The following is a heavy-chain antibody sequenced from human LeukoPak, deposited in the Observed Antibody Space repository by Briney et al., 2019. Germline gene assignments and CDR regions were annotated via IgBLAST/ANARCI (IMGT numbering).Heavy chain of an antibody. V-gene: IGHV4-59*01. CDR1: GGSISSYY. Sequence: SETLSLTCTVSGGSISSYYWSWIRQPPGKGLEWIGYIYYSGSTNYNPSLKSRVTISVDTSKNQFSLKLSSVTAADTAVYYCARVVHGDYVIWFDPRGQGTLVTVSS. CDR2: IYYSGST. D-gene: IGHD4-17*01. CDR3: ARVVHGDYVIWFDP. J-gene: IGHJ5*02.